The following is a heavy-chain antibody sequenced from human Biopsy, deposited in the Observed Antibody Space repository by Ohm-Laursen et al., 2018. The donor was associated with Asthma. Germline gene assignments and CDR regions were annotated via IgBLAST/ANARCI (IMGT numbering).Heavy chain of an antibody. CDR3: ARSPYYYALLGPTRGFGVYAV. CDR1: GGSFSNYY. CDR2: INHRGST. V-gene: IGHV4-34*01. Sequence: VTLSLTCAVYGGSFSNYYWTWIRQPPGKGLEWIGEINHRGSTNYNPSIKSRVTLSVDTSKNQFSGKLRSVAAADTAVYYCARSPYYYALLGPTRGFGVYAVWGHGTLVTVSS. D-gene: IGHD3-10*01. J-gene: IGHJ3*01.